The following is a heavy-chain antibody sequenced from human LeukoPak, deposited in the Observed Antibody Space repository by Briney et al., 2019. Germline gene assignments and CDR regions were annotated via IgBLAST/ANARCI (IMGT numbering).Heavy chain of an antibody. J-gene: IGHJ1*01. CDR1: GYTFTSYG. D-gene: IGHD1-26*01. Sequence: ASVKVSCKASGYTFTSYGISWVRQAPGQGLEWMGWISAYNGNTNYAQKLQGRVTMTTDTSTSTAYMELRSLRSDDTAVYYCARAIRSSLAEYFQHWGQGTLVTVSS. CDR3: ARAIRSSLAEYFQH. CDR2: ISAYNGNT. V-gene: IGHV1-18*01.